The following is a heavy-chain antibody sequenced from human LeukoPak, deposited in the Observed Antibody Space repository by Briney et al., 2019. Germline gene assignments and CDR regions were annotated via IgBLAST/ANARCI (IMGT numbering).Heavy chain of an antibody. CDR1: GGSISSSSDY. Sequence: PSETLSLTCTVSGGSISSSSDYWGWSRQPPGKGLEWIGSIYYSGSTYYNPSLKSRVTISVDTSKNQFSLKLGSVTAADTPVYYCATLSSHGYPWGQGTLVTVSS. CDR2: IYYSGST. D-gene: IGHD6-13*01. V-gene: IGHV4-39*01. J-gene: IGHJ5*02. CDR3: ATLSSHGYP.